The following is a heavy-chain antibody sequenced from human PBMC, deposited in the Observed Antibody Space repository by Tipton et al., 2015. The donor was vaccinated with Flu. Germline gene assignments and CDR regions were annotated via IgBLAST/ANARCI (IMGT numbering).Heavy chain of an antibody. Sequence: LRLSCTVPGGSISSFFWTWIRQPAGKGLEWIGRVRSSGSTNYNPSLKSRVTMSVDTSKNQFSLSLSSVTAADTALYYCAKNERGAFDFWGQGTMVTVSS. CDR1: GGSISSFF. V-gene: IGHV4-4*07. CDR2: VRSSGST. D-gene: IGHD1-1*01. J-gene: IGHJ3*01. CDR3: AKNERGAFDF.